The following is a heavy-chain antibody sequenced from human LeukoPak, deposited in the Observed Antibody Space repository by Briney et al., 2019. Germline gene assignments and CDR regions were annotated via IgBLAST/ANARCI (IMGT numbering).Heavy chain of an antibody. V-gene: IGHV3-23*01. Sequence: GGSLRLSCAASGFTFSSYAMSWVRQAPGNGLEWVSAISGSGGSTYYADSVKGRFTISRDNSKNTLYLQMNSLRAEGTAVYYCTTEKYGDYVLDHWGQGTLVTVSS. CDR3: TTEKYGDYVLDH. J-gene: IGHJ4*02. D-gene: IGHD4-17*01. CDR2: ISGSGGST. CDR1: GFTFSSYA.